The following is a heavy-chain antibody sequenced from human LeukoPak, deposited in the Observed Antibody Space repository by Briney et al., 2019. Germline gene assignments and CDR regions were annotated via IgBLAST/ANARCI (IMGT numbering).Heavy chain of an antibody. CDR3: ARAGCSSTSCPYYYYHYYMDV. V-gene: IGHV3-48*03. D-gene: IGHD2-2*01. Sequence: GGSLRLSCAASGFTFSSYEMNWVRQAPWKGLEWVSYINSNGSTIYYADSVKGRFTISRDNAKNSLYLQMNSLRAEDTAVYYCARAGCSSTSCPYYYYHYYMDVWGKGTTVTVSS. J-gene: IGHJ6*03. CDR2: INSNGSTI. CDR1: GFTFSSYE.